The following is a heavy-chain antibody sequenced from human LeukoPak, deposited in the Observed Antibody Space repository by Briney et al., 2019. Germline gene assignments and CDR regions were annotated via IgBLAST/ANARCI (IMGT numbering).Heavy chain of an antibody. CDR3: AKDRMKPIVVVTATVFDY. Sequence: PGGSLRLSCAASGFTFSSYAMRWVRQAPGKGLEWVSAISGSGGSTYYADSVEGRFTISRDNSKNTLYLQMNSLRAEDTAVYYCAKDRMKPIVVVTATVFDYWGQGTLVTVSS. V-gene: IGHV3-23*01. CDR2: ISGSGGST. D-gene: IGHD2-21*02. J-gene: IGHJ4*02. CDR1: GFTFSSYA.